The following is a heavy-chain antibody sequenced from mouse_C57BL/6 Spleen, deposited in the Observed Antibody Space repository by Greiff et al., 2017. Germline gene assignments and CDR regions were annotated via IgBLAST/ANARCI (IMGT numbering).Heavy chain of an antibody. D-gene: IGHD2-4*01. CDR2: INPNNGGT. V-gene: IGHV1-26*01. J-gene: IGHJ1*03. CDR3: ARGVYDYDRYFDV. Sequence: EVQLQQSGPELVKPGASVEISCKASGYTFTDYYMNWVKQSHGKSLEWIGDINPNNGGTSYNQKFKGKATLTVDKSSSTAYMELRSLTSEDSAVYYCARGVYDYDRYFDVWGTGTTVTVSS. CDR1: GYTFTDYY.